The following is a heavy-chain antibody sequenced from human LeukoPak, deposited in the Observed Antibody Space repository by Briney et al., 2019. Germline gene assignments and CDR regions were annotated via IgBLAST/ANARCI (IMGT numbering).Heavy chain of an antibody. Sequence: GGSLRLSCAASGITFRSYGMHWVRQAPGEGLEWVAVIWYDGSNKNYADSVKGRFTISRDNSKNTLYLQVNSLRAEDTAVYYCARDRAAAMEYYYMDVWGKGTTVTVSS. V-gene: IGHV3-33*01. CDR2: IWYDGSNK. J-gene: IGHJ6*03. D-gene: IGHD2-2*01. CDR3: ARDRAAAMEYYYMDV. CDR1: GITFRSYG.